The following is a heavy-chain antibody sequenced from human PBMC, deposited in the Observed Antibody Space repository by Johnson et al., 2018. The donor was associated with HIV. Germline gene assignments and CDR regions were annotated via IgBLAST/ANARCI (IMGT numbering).Heavy chain of an antibody. V-gene: IGHV3-30*19. Sequence: QVQLVESGGGVVQPGGSLRLSCAASGFTFSSHGMHWVRQAPGKGLEWVAVISYDGSNKYYADSGKGRFTISRDNSKNTLYLQMGSLRADDMAVYYCAREGGGHDYGDRDAFDIWGQGTMVTVSS. CDR3: AREGGGHDYGDRDAFDI. CDR2: ISYDGSNK. J-gene: IGHJ3*02. D-gene: IGHD4-17*01. CDR1: GFTFSSHG.